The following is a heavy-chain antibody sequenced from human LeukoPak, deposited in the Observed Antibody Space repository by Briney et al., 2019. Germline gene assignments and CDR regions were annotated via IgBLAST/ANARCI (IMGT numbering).Heavy chain of an antibody. V-gene: IGHV3-23*01. CDR2: ISGSGGST. Sequence: GGSLRLSCAASGFTFSSYAMSWVRQAPGKELEWVSAISGSGGSTYYADSVKGRFTISRDNSKNTLYLQMNSLRAEDTAVYYCAKDGLRDGYNPAPFDYWGQGTLVTVSS. D-gene: IGHD5-12*01. CDR1: GFTFSSYA. J-gene: IGHJ4*02. CDR3: AKDGLRDGYNPAPFDY.